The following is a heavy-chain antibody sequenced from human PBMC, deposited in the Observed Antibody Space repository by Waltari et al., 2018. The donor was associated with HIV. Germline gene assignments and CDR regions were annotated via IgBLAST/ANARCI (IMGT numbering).Heavy chain of an antibody. CDR1: GFTFDDYA. V-gene: IGHV3-9*01. J-gene: IGHJ4*02. CDR3: AVREEGSGWYGPYDFDY. Sequence: EVQLVESGGGLVQPGRSLRLSCAASGFTFDDYAMHWVRQAPGKGLEWVSGSSWNSGSIGYADSVKGRFTISRDNAKNSLYLQMNSLRAEDTALYYCAVREEGSGWYGPYDFDYWGQGTLVTVSS. D-gene: IGHD6-19*01. CDR2: SSWNSGSI.